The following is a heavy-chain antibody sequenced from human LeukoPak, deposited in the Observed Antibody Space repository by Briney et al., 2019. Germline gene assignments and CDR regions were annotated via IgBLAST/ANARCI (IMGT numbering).Heavy chain of an antibody. CDR3: ARVMAYDSSGYRYYFDY. V-gene: IGHV1-18*01. CDR2: ISAYNGNT. Sequence: GASVKVSCKASGYTFTGYGISWVRQAPGQGLEWMGWISAYNGNTNYAQKLQGRVTMTTDTSMSTAYMELRSLRSDDTAVYYCARVMAYDSSGYRYYFDYWGQGTLVTVSS. J-gene: IGHJ4*02. CDR1: GYTFTGYG. D-gene: IGHD3-22*01.